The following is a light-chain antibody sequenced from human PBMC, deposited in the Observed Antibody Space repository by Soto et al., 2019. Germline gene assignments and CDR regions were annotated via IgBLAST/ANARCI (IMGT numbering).Light chain of an antibody. CDR2: AAS. J-gene: IGKJ1*01. V-gene: IGKV1-39*01. CDR3: QHTYNTPRT. Sequence: DIQMTQSPSSLSASVGDRVTITCRASQSIATYLNWYQQKPGKAPKLLIHAASSLPGGVPSRFSGSGSGADFTLTISSLQPEDFATYYCQHTYNTPRTFGQGTKVDIK. CDR1: QSIATY.